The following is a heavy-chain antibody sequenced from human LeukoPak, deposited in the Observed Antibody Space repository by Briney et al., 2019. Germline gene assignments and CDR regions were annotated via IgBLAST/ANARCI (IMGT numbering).Heavy chain of an antibody. CDR1: GYTLTELS. J-gene: IGHJ4*02. Sequence: ASVKVSCKVSGYTLTELSMHWVRQAPGKGLEWMGGSDPEDGETIYAQKFQGRVTMTEDTSTDTAYMELSSLRSEDTAVYYCARSQRYDILTGFQSPFDYWGQGTLVTVSS. D-gene: IGHD3-9*01. CDR3: ARSQRYDILTGFQSPFDY. V-gene: IGHV1-24*01. CDR2: SDPEDGET.